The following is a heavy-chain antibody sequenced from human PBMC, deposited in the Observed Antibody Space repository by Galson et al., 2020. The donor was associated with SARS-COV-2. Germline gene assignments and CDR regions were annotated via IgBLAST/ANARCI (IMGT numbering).Heavy chain of an antibody. J-gene: IGHJ4*02. Sequence: ASVKVSCKASGYTFTSYAMHWVRQAPGQRLEWMGWINAGNGNTKYSQKFQGRVTITRDTSASTAYMELSSLRSEDTAVYYCARVGGRELLREYYFDYWGQGTLVTVSS. CDR3: ARVGGRELLREYYFDY. CDR2: INAGNGNT. V-gene: IGHV1-3*01. D-gene: IGHD1-26*01. CDR1: GYTFTSYA.